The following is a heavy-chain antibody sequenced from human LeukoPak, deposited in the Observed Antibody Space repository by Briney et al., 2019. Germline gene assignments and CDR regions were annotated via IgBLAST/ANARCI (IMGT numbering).Heavy chain of an antibody. J-gene: IGHJ4*02. D-gene: IGHD5-24*01. CDR1: GGSISNYY. CDR3: ARSPSRDGYNNLILFEN. Sequence: PSETLSLTCTVSGGSISNYYWSWIRQPPGKGLEWIGYIYYSGSTDYNPSLKSRVTISVDTSENHSSLMLTFVTAADTAVYYCARSPSRDGYNNLILFENWGQGTLVTVSS. V-gene: IGHV4-59*08. CDR2: IYYSGST.